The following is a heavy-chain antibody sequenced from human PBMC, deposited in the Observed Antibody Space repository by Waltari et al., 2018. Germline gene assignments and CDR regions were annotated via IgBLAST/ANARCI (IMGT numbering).Heavy chain of an antibody. D-gene: IGHD4-17*01. CDR1: VGPFISYA. CDR2: IIPIFGTA. CDR3: ARVSGDDYGDYPGDY. Sequence: QVQLLQSGAEVTKPGSSVKVSCKASVGPFISYAISWVRQPRGQGLEWMGGIIPIFGTANYAQKFQGRVTITADESTSTAYMELSSLRSEDTAVYYCARVSGDDYGDYPGDYWGQGTLVTVSS. J-gene: IGHJ4*02. V-gene: IGHV1-69*01.